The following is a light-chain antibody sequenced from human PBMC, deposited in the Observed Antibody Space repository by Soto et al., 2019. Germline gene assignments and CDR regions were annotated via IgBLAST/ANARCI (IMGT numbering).Light chain of an antibody. V-gene: IGKV1-8*01. CDR2: AAS. Sequence: AIRMTQSPSSLSASTGDRVTITCRASQSISSYLAWYQQKPGKAPKLLIYAASTLQSGVPSRFSGSGSGTDFTLTISCLQSEDFATYYCQQYYSYPHTFGQGTKLEIK. J-gene: IGKJ2*01. CDR1: QSISSY. CDR3: QQYYSYPHT.